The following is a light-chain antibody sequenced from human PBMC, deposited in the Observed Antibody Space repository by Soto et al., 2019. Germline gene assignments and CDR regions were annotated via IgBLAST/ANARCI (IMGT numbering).Light chain of an antibody. Sequence: QSVLTQPASLSGSPGRSITISCTGTSSDVGNYNLVSWYQHHLGKAPKLMIYEGSKRPSGVSSRFSGSKSGNTASLTISGLQAEDEADYYCCSYAGITSRVVFGGGTKLTVL. CDR3: CSYAGITSRVV. CDR2: EGS. V-gene: IGLV2-23*01. J-gene: IGLJ2*01. CDR1: SSDVGNYNL.